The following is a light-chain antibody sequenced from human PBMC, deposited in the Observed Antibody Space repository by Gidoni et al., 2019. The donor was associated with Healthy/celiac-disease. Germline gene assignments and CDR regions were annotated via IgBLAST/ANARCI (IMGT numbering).Light chain of an antibody. J-gene: IGKJ1*01. CDR3: QQYGSSTVT. CDR2: GAS. Sequence: EIVLTQSPGTLSLSPGERATLSCRARQSVSSSYLAWYQQKPGQAPRLLIYGASSRATCIPDRFSGSGSGTDFTLTISRLEPEDFAVYYCQQYGSSTVTFGQGTKVEIK. V-gene: IGKV3-20*01. CDR1: QSVSSSY.